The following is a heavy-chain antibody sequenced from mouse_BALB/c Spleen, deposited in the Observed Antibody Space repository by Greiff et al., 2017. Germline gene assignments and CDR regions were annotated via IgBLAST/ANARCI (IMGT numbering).Heavy chain of an antibody. V-gene: IGHV1-12*01. CDR2: IYPGNGDT. J-gene: IGHJ2*01. D-gene: IGHD2-1*01. CDR1: GYTFTSYN. CDR3: ASGDGNYDY. Sequence: QVQLQQPGAELVKPGASVKMSCKASGYTFTSYNMHWVKQTPGQGLEWIGAIYPGNGDTSYNQKFKGKATLTADKSSSTAYMQLSSLTSEASAVYYSASGDGNYDYWGQGTTLTVSS.